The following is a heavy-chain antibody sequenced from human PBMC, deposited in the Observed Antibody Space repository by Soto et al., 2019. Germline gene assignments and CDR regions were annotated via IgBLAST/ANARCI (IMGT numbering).Heavy chain of an antibody. V-gene: IGHV1-24*01. CDR2: FDPEDGET. D-gene: IGHD4-17*01. Sequence: ASVKVSCKVSGYTLTELSMHWVRQAPGKGLEWMGGFDPEDGETIYAQKFQGRVTMTEDTSTDTAYMELSSLRSEDTAVYYCATAVDYGGIPDAFDIWGQGTMVTVSS. CDR1: GYTLTELS. CDR3: ATAVDYGGIPDAFDI. J-gene: IGHJ3*02.